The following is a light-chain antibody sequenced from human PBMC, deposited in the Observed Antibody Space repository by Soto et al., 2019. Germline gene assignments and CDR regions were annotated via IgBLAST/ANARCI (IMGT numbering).Light chain of an antibody. V-gene: IGKV3D-15*01. CDR2: DAS. Sequence: EIVMTQSPGTLSVSPGERATLSCRASQSITSNLAWYQRKPGQAPRLLLYDASIRATGVPGRFSGSGSGTEFTLTISSLQSEDFAIYYCQQYNNWPPITFGQGTRLEIK. CDR3: QQYNNWPPIT. CDR1: QSITSN. J-gene: IGKJ5*01.